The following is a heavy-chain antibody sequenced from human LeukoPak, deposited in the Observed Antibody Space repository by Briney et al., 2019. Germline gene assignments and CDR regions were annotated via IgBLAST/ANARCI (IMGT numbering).Heavy chain of an antibody. CDR1: GYSFTSYW. J-gene: IGHJ4*02. Sequence: LGESLKISRKGSGYSFTSYWIGWVRQRPGKGLEWRGIIYPGDSDTRYSPYFQGQATISAEKSISTAYLQWSSLKASDTAMYYCARQSGYYDSSGYLDYWGQGTLVTVSS. D-gene: IGHD3-22*01. V-gene: IGHV5-51*01. CDR3: ARQSGYYDSSGYLDY. CDR2: IYPGDSDT.